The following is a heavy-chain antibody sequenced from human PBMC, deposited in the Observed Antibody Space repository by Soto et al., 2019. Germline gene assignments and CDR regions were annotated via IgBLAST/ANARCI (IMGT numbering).Heavy chain of an antibody. Sequence: GGSMRLSCAASAFTFSSYEMNWVRQAPGKGLGWVTYIISSGSTIYYAVSVKGRFTITRDNAKNSLYRQMNSLIAEYTAVYYCATGRGSYYEGHYYYYGMYVWGQGTTVTVSS. CDR2: IISSGSTI. CDR1: AFTFSSYE. V-gene: IGHV3-48*03. CDR3: ATGRGSYYEGHYYYYGMYV. D-gene: IGHD1-26*01. J-gene: IGHJ6*02.